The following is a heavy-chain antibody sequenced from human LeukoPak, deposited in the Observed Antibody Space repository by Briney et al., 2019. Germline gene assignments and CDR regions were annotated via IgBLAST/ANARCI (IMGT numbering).Heavy chain of an antibody. V-gene: IGHV4-39*07. Sequence: PSETLSLTCTVSGGSISSSSYYWSWIRQPPGKGLEWIGEINHSGSTNYNPSLKSRVTISVDTSKNQFSLKLSSVTAADTAVYYCARGRSYYYDSSGYYFGEHHPPYNWFDPWGQGTLDTVSS. D-gene: IGHD3-22*01. CDR3: ARGRSYYYDSSGYYFGEHHPPYNWFDP. CDR1: GGSISSSSYY. J-gene: IGHJ5*02. CDR2: INHSGST.